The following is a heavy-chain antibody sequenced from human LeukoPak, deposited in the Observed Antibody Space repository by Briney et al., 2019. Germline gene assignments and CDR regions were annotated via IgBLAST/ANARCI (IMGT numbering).Heavy chain of an antibody. D-gene: IGHD3-22*01. CDR2: ISGSGGST. CDR1: GFTFSSYG. CDR3: AKDHYYDSSGFDY. Sequence: GSLRLSCAASGFTFSSYGMSWVRQAPGKGLEWVSAISGSGGSTYYADSVKGRFTISRDNSKNTLYLQMNSLRAEDTAVYYCAKDHYYDSSGFDYWGQGTLVTVSS. J-gene: IGHJ4*02. V-gene: IGHV3-23*01.